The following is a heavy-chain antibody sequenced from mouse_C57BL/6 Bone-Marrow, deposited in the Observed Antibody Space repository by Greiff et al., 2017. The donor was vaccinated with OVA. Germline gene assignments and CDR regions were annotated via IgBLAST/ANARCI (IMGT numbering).Heavy chain of an antibody. CDR1: GYAFSSYW. J-gene: IGHJ2*01. CDR3: ARGGYYSNHRFDY. CDR2: IYPGDGDT. V-gene: IGHV1-80*01. Sequence: QVQLQQSGAELVKPGASVKISCKASGYAFSSYWMNWVKQRPGKGLEWIGQIYPGDGDTNYNGKFKGKATLTADKSSSTAYMQLSSLTSEDSAVYFCARGGYYSNHRFDYWGQGTTLTVSS. D-gene: IGHD2-5*01.